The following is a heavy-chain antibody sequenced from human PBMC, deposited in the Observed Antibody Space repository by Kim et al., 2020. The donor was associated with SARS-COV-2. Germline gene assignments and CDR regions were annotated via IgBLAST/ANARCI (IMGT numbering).Heavy chain of an antibody. D-gene: IGHD3-10*01. J-gene: IGHJ4*02. CDR3: ATAGNYRFDN. CDR2: MNNDGSVI. V-gene: IGHV3-74*01. CDR1: GFTFSSTW. Sequence: LSLTCAASGFTFSSTWMHWVRQAPGEGLVWVSRMNNDGSVINYADSVKGRFTVSRDNTKNTLYLQMNSLRAEDTALYYCATAGNYRFDNWGQGTLVT.